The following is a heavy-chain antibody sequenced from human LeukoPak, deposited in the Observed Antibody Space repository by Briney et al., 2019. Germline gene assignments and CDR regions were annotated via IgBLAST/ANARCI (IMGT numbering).Heavy chain of an antibody. J-gene: IGHJ5*02. Sequence: SETLSLTCTASGGSISSYYWSWIRQPPGKGLEWIVYIYYSGSTNYNPSLKSRVTISVDTSKNQFSLKLSSVTAADTAVYYCARLRITMVRGVISGSSSWFDPWGQGTLVTVSS. CDR3: ARLRITMVRGVISGSSSWFDP. V-gene: IGHV4-59*08. CDR2: IYYSGST. CDR1: GGSISSYY. D-gene: IGHD3-10*01.